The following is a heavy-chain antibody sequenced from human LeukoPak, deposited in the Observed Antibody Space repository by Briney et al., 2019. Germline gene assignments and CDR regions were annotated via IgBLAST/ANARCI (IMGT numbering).Heavy chain of an antibody. Sequence: GGSLRLSRAASGFTFSSYAMSWVRQAPGKGLEWVSAISGSGGSTYYADSVKGWFTISRDDSKNTLYLQMNSLRTEDTAVYYCAKGVGSSWLSTLSQVAMDVWGKGTTVTVSS. D-gene: IGHD3-9*01. V-gene: IGHV3-23*01. J-gene: IGHJ6*04. CDR2: ISGSGGST. CDR3: AKGVGSSWLSTLSQVAMDV. CDR1: GFTFSSYA.